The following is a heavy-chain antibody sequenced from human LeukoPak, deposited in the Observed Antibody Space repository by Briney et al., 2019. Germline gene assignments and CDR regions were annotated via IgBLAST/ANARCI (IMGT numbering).Heavy chain of an antibody. V-gene: IGHV3-9*01. J-gene: IGHJ3*02. CDR2: ISWNSGSI. CDR1: GFTFDDYA. D-gene: IGHD3-22*01. Sequence: PGGSLRLSCAASGFTFDDYAMHWVRQAPGKGLEWVSGISWNSGSIGYADSVKGRFTISRDNAKNSLYLQMNSLRAEDTAVYHCARDFGVTLTGVDYDVLDIWGQGTTVTVSS. CDR3: ARDFGVTLTGVDYDVLDI.